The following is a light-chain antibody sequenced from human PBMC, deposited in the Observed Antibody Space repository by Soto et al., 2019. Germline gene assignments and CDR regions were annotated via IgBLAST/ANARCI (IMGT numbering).Light chain of an antibody. Sequence: EIVLTQSPGTLSLSPGERATLSCRASQSISSSYLAWYQQKPGQAPRLLVYGASSRATGIPDRFSGSGSGTDFPLTISRLEPEDFAVYYCQQYGSSRFTFGPGTIVDIK. J-gene: IGKJ3*01. CDR2: GAS. V-gene: IGKV3-20*01. CDR1: QSISSSY. CDR3: QQYGSSRFT.